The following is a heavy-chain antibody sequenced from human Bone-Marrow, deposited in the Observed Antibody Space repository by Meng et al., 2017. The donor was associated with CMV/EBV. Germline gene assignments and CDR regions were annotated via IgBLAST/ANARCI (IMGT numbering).Heavy chain of an antibody. CDR1: GFTFSSYA. Sequence: GESLKISCAASGFTFSSYAMSWVRQAPGKGLEWVSAISGSGGSKYYADSVKGRFTISRDNSKNTLYLQMNSLRAEDTAVYYCAKDMNIVVVPAAYDYWGQGTLVTVSS. J-gene: IGHJ4*02. D-gene: IGHD2-2*01. V-gene: IGHV3-23*01. CDR2: ISGSGGSK. CDR3: AKDMNIVVVPAAYDY.